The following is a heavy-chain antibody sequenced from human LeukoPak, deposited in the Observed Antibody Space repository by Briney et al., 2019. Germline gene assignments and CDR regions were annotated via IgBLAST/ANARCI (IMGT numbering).Heavy chain of an antibody. CDR2: IRYDGSNK. Sequence: GGSLRLSCAASGFTFSSYGMHWVRQAPGKGLEWVAFIRYDGSNKYYADSVKGRFTISRDNSKNTLYLQMNSLRAEDTAVYYCAREPLYGDYTNYWGQGTLVTVSS. CDR1: GFTFSSYG. D-gene: IGHD4-17*01. V-gene: IGHV3-30*02. J-gene: IGHJ4*02. CDR3: AREPLYGDYTNY.